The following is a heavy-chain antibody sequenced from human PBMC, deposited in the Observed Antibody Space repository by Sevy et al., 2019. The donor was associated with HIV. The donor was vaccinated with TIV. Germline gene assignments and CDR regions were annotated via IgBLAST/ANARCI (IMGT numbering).Heavy chain of an antibody. CDR3: VRDDSYAFDF. V-gene: IGHV3-48*01. Sequence: GGCLRLSCAASGFTFSYFSLNWVRQAPGKGLEWIAYIAGTTSHIYYSGSVKGRVTISRDNAKNSVYLQMSSLRAEDTAIYYCVRDDSYAFDFWGQGALVTVSS. J-gene: IGHJ4*02. CDR1: GFTFSYFS. CDR2: IAGTTSHI. D-gene: IGHD2-8*01.